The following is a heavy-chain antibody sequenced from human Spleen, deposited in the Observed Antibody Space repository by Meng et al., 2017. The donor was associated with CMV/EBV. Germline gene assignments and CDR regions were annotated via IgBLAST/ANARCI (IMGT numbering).Heavy chain of an antibody. CDR1: GFTFSSYG. CDR3: ASPEYSSSSSGAFDI. CDR2: IRYDGSNK. Sequence: HVQLVGSGGGVVQPGGSLRLSCAASGFTFSSYGMHWVRQAPGKGLEWVAFIRYDGSNKYYADSVKGRFTISRDNSKNTLYLQMNSLRAEDTAVYYCASPEYSSSSSGAFDIWGQGTMVTVSS. D-gene: IGHD6-6*01. V-gene: IGHV3-30*02. J-gene: IGHJ3*02.